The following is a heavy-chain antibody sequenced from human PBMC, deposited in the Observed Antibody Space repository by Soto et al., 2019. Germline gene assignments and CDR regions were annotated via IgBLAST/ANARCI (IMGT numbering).Heavy chain of an antibody. D-gene: IGHD2-21*01. Sequence: GGSLRLSCAASGFTFSRYFMNWVRQAPGKGLEWLSFISSSSRTIYYADSVKGRFTISRDNARNSLYLQMNGLRAEDTAVYYCARDRSSVAHGGFDSWGQGTMVTVSS. CDR1: GFTFSRYF. CDR2: ISSSSRTI. J-gene: IGHJ3*02. V-gene: IGHV3-48*01. CDR3: ARDRSSVAHGGFDS.